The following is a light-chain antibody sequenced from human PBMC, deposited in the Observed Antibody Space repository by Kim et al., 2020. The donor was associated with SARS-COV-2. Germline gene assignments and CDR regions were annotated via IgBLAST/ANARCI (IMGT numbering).Light chain of an antibody. CDR2: AAS. V-gene: IGKV1D-16*01. Sequence: DIQMTQSPSSLSASIGDRVTITCRASQGVSSWLAWYQQKPEKAPKCLIYAASSLQSGVPSRFSGSGSGTDFTLTISSLQPEDFATYYCQQYDSYPRTFGQGTKVDIK. CDR3: QQYDSYPRT. J-gene: IGKJ1*01. CDR1: QGVSSW.